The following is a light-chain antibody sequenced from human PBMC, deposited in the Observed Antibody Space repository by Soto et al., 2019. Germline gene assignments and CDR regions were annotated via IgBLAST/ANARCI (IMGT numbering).Light chain of an antibody. Sequence: QSALTQPASVSGSPGQSITISCTGTSSDVGGYNYVSWYQQHPGKAPKLMIYDVSNRPSGVSNRFSGSKSGKTASLTISGLQAEDEADYYCSSYTSSSPYVFGPGTKLTVL. V-gene: IGLV2-14*01. CDR1: SSDVGGYNY. J-gene: IGLJ1*01. CDR2: DVS. CDR3: SSYTSSSPYV.